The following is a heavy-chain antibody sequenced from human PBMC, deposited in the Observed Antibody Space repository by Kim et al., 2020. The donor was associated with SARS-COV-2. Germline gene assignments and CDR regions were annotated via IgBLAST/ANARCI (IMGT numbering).Heavy chain of an antibody. CDR3: AKAVGYCSSTSCYSYFDY. V-gene: IGHV3-23*01. J-gene: IGHJ4*02. Sequence: KGRFTISRDNSKNTLYLQMNSLRAEDTAVYYCAKAVGYCSSTSCYSYFDYWGQGTLVTVSS. D-gene: IGHD2-2*01.